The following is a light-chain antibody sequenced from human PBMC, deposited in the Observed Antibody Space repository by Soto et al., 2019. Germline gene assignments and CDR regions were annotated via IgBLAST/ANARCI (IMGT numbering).Light chain of an antibody. CDR2: DAV. Sequence: EIVLTQSPATLSLSPGERATLSCRASQSISSYLAWYQQKPGQAPRLLIYDAVIRATGIPARFSGSGSGTDFTLTISSLEPEDFAIYYCQKRSNWLTFGGGTKVEIK. V-gene: IGKV3-11*01. CDR1: QSISSY. CDR3: QKRSNWLT. J-gene: IGKJ4*01.